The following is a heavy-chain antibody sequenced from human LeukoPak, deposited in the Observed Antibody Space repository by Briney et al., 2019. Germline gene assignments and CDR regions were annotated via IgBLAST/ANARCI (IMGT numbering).Heavy chain of an antibody. CDR1: GFTFSSYS. D-gene: IGHD6-19*01. Sequence: GGSLRLSCAASGFTFSSYSMNWVRQAPGKGLEWVSYISSSSGTICYADSAKGRFTISRDNAKNSLYLQMNSLRDEDTAVYYCARGPAGSSGWYYGYWGQGTLVTVSS. CDR2: ISSSSGTI. V-gene: IGHV3-48*02. CDR3: ARGPAGSSGWYYGY. J-gene: IGHJ4*02.